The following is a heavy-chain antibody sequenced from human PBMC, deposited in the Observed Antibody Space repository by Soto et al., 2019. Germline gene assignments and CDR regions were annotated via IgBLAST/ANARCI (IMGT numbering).Heavy chain of an antibody. D-gene: IGHD4-17*01. CDR3: ARVDYGDYGWYFDL. CDR2: IYSGGAT. CDR1: GFTVTNKY. V-gene: IGHV3-53*01. J-gene: IGHJ2*01. Sequence: EVQLVESGGNLIQPGGSLRLSCAASGFTVTNKYMTWVRQAPGKGLEWVSLIYSGGATSYADSVKGRFTISRDNSKDSLYLQVKSLRAEDTAVYYCARVDYGDYGWYFDLWGRGTLVTVSS.